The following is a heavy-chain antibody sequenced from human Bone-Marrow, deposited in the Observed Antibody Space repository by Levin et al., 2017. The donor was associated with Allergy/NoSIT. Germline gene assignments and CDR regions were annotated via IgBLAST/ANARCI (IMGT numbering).Heavy chain of an antibody. CDR3: ARERLKLLGGAFDI. J-gene: IGHJ3*02. V-gene: IGHV3-48*01. Sequence: GGSLRLSCAASGFTFSSYSMNWVRQAPGKGLEWVSYISSSSSTIYYADSVKGRFTISRDNAKNSLYLQMNSLRAEDTAVYYCARERLKLLGGAFDIWGQGTMVTVSS. CDR2: ISSSSSTI. CDR1: GFTFSSYS. D-gene: IGHD1-26*01.